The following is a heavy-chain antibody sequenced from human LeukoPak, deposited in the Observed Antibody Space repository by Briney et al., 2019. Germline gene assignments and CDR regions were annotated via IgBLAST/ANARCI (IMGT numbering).Heavy chain of an antibody. CDR2: TYYRSTWYN. Sequence: SQTLSLTCAISGDSVSSSSVTWNWIRQSPSRGLEWLGRTYYRSTWYNDYAVSVRGRITVNPDTSKNQFSLHLNSVTHEDTAVYYCARRLTQYDCFDPWGQGILVTVSS. CDR3: ARRLTQYDCFDP. CDR1: GDSVSSSSVT. D-gene: IGHD2-2*01. J-gene: IGHJ5*02. V-gene: IGHV6-1*01.